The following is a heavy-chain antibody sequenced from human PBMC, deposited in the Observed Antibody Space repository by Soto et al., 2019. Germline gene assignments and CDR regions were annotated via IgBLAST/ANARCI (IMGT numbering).Heavy chain of an antibody. V-gene: IGHV3-33*01. D-gene: IGHD1-1*01. J-gene: IGHJ4*01. Sequence: GGTCGNFGGHRVRQAPGKGLEWVAIIRYDASNKNYVDSVKGRFTISRDNSKNTLYLQMNSLISEVPAVYYFPRQNAGPDYWLHRTPVTVSP. CDR1: GGTCGNFG. CDR3: PRQNAGPDY. CDR2: IRYDASNK.